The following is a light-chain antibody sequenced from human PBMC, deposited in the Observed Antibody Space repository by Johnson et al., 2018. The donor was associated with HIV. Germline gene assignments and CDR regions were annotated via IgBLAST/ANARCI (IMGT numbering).Light chain of an antibody. CDR1: SSNIGNNF. J-gene: IGLJ1*01. V-gene: IGLV1-51*02. CDR3: GTWDNSLSGTYV. CDR2: ENN. Sequence: QSILTQPPSVSAAPGQKVTISCSGSSSNIGNNFVSWYQHLPGTAPKLLIYENNKRPSGIPDRFSGSQSGTSATLGITGLQTGDEADYYCGTWDNSLSGTYVFGTGTKVPVL.